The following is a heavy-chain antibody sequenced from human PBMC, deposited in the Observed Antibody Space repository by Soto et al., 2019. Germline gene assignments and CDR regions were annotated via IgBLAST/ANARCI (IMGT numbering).Heavy chain of an antibody. CDR3: ARGHRGEWLLPMNDAFDI. D-gene: IGHD3-22*01. V-gene: IGHV3-13*01. CDR1: GFTFSSYD. Sequence: GGSLRLSCAASGFTFSSYDMHWVRQATGKGLEWVSAIGTAGDTYYPGSVKGRFTISRENAKNSLYLQMNSLRAEDTAVYYCARGHRGEWLLPMNDAFDIWGQGTMVTVSS. CDR2: IGTAGDT. J-gene: IGHJ3*02.